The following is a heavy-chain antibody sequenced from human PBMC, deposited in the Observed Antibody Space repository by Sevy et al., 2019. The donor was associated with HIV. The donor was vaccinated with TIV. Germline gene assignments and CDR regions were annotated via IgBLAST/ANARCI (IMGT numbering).Heavy chain of an antibody. CDR1: GFTFSSYG. Sequence: GGSLRLSCAASGFTFSSYGMHWVRQAPGKGLEWVAVIWFEGSNTFYADSVKGRFTISRDIAENTLHLQMNSLRAEDTAVYYCARDLESYNYGAYGPSFMPDYWGQGTVVTVSS. J-gene: IGHJ4*02. V-gene: IGHV3-33*01. CDR2: IWFEGSNT. CDR3: ARDLESYNYGAYGPSFMPDY. D-gene: IGHD1-1*01.